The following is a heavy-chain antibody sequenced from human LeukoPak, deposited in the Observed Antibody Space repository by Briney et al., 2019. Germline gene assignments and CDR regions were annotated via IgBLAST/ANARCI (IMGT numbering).Heavy chain of an antibody. CDR2: IIPIFGTA. V-gene: IGHV1-69*13. J-gene: IGHJ3*02. CDR3: ARGTRLAVLWFGGAFDI. Sequence: SAKVSCKASGGTFSSYAISWVRQAPGQRLEWMGGIIPIFGTANYAQKFQGRVTITADESTSTAYMELSSLRSEDTAVYYCARGTRLAVLWFGGAFDIWGQGTMVTVSS. D-gene: IGHD3-10*01. CDR1: GGTFSSYA.